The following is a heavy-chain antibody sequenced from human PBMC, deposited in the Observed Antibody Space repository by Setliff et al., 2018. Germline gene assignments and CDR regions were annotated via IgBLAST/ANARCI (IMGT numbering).Heavy chain of an antibody. CDR1: GYTFTSYD. J-gene: IGHJ6*02. V-gene: IGHV1-8*01. CDR3: ARGGDTSGYYYTDYYYGMDV. Sequence: ASVKVSCKASGYTFTSYDINWVRQATGQGLEWMGWMNPNSGNTGYAQKFQGRVTMTRNTSISTAYMELGSLTSEDTAVYYCARGGDTSGYYYTDYYYGMDVWGQGTTVTVSS. D-gene: IGHD3-22*01. CDR2: MNPNSGNT.